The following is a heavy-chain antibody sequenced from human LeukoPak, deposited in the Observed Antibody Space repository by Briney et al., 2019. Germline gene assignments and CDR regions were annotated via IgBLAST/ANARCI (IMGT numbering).Heavy chain of an antibody. D-gene: IGHD3-10*01. CDR1: GYNFNNYG. CDR2: INPNSGGT. Sequence: ASVKVSCKASGYNFNNYGISWVRQAPGQGLEWMGWINPNSGGTNYAQKYQGRVTMARDTSISTAYMELSRLRSDDTAVYYCARAQYYGSGSYYHYWGQGTLVTVSS. CDR3: ARAQYYGSGSYYHY. J-gene: IGHJ4*02. V-gene: IGHV1-2*02.